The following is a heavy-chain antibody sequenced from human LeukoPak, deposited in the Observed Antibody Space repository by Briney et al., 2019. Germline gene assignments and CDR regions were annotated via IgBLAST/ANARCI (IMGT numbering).Heavy chain of an antibody. V-gene: IGHV3-30*18. CDR2: ISYDGSNK. J-gene: IGHJ4*02. CDR3: AKVLEGRFMGYFDY. D-gene: IGHD3-3*01. CDR1: GFTFSSYG. Sequence: GGSLRLSCAASGFTFSSYGMHWVRQAPGKGLEWVAVISYDGSNKYYADSVKGRFTISRDNSKNTLYLQMNSLRAEDTAVYYCAKVLEGRFMGYFDYWGQGTLVTVSS.